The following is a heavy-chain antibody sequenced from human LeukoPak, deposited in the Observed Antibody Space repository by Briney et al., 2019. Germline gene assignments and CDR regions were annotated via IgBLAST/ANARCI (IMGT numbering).Heavy chain of an antibody. Sequence: SETLSLTCTASGYSISSGYYWGWIRQPPGKGLEWIGSIYHSGSTYYNPSLKSRVTISVDTSKNQFSLKLSSVTAADTAVYYCARVVMVRGNSWFDPWGQGTLVTVSS. CDR3: ARVVMVRGNSWFDP. D-gene: IGHD3-10*01. CDR1: GYSISSGYY. J-gene: IGHJ5*02. CDR2: IYHSGST. V-gene: IGHV4-38-2*02.